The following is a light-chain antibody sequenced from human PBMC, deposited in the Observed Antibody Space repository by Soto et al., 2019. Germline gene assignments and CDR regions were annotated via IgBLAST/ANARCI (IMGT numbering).Light chain of an antibody. V-gene: IGLV2-11*01. Sequence: QSALTQPRSMSGSPGQSVTISCTGTSIDVGGYNYVSWYQQHPGKAPKLVIYAVNKRPSGVPDRFSGSKSGNTASLTISGLQAEDEADYYCSSFAGYYSLVFGGGTKVTVL. CDR3: SSFAGYYSLV. CDR1: SIDVGGYNY. CDR2: AVN. J-gene: IGLJ2*01.